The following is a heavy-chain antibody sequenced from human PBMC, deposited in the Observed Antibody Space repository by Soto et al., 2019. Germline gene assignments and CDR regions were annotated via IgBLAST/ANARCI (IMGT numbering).Heavy chain of an antibody. J-gene: IGHJ4*02. D-gene: IGHD2-15*01. Sequence: GGSLRLSCAASGFTFSNYSMNWVRQAPGKGLEWVSSISGSSSYIYYADSVKGRFTISRDNAKNSLYLEMNSLRAEDTAVYYCARAVYYCSGGSCYSYYFDYWGQGTLVTVSS. CDR2: ISGSSSYI. CDR3: ARAVYYCSGGSCYSYYFDY. V-gene: IGHV3-21*01. CDR1: GFTFSNYS.